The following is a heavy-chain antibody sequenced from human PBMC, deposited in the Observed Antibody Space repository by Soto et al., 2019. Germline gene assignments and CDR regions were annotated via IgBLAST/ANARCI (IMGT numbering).Heavy chain of an antibody. CDR1: GFSFSNYW. CDR3: ARGKYSVNGYEAFDI. Sequence: PGGSLRLSCAASGFSFSNYWMXXVRQAPGKGLVWVSRINSYGTSTDNAVSVKGRFTISRDNAKNNLYLQMNSLRAEDTAVYYCARGKYSVNGYEAFDIWGQGTMVTVSS. J-gene: IGHJ3*02. V-gene: IGHV3-74*01. CDR2: INSYGTST. D-gene: IGHD5-12*01.